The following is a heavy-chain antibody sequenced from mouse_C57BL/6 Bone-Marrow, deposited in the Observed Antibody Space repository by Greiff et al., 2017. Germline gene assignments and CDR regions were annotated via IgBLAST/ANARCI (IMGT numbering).Heavy chain of an antibody. CDR3: ARSRLTGPFAY. Sequence: QVQLQQPGAELVKPGASVKLSCKASGYTFTSYWMHWVKQRPGQGLEWIGMIHPNSGSTNYNEKFKSKATLTVDKASSTAYMQLSSLTSEDSAVYYCARSRLTGPFAYWGQGTLVTVSA. V-gene: IGHV1-64*01. J-gene: IGHJ3*01. CDR1: GYTFTSYW. CDR2: IHPNSGST. D-gene: IGHD4-1*01.